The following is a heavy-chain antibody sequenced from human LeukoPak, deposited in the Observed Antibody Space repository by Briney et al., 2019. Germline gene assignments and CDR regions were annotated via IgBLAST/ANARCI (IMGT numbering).Heavy chain of an antibody. CDR3: AKGKGKIIVGDY. D-gene: IGHD2-21*01. CDR2: ISGSGGSA. J-gene: IGHJ4*02. Sequence: AGGSLRLSCAASGFTFSSYAMSWVRQAPGKGLEWVSAISGSGGSAYYADSVKGRFTISRDNSKNTLYLQMNSLRAEDTAVYYCAKGKGKIIVGDYWGQGTLVTVSS. CDR1: GFTFSSYA. V-gene: IGHV3-23*01.